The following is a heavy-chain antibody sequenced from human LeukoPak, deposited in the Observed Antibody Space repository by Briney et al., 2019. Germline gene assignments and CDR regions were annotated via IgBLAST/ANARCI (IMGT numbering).Heavy chain of an antibody. J-gene: IGHJ3*01. V-gene: IGHV3-7*01. CDR2: TREDGGER. D-gene: IGHD2-21*01. CDR3: ARVARLGDAFDL. Sequence: GGSLRLSCAASGFSFSRYWMTWVRQAPGKGLEWVANTREDGGERYYVDSVKGRFTISRDNAKNSLYLQMNSLRAEDTAVYYCARVARLGDAFDLWGQGTMVTVSS. CDR1: GFSFSRYW.